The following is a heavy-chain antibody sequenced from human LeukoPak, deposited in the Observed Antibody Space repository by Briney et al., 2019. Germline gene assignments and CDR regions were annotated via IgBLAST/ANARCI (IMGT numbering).Heavy chain of an antibody. CDR2: IFPSGGEI. V-gene: IGHV3-23*01. CDR3: AKDRTNTGWYYYDSSGYYYPPPNALDY. J-gene: IGHJ4*02. Sequence: GGSLRLSCAASGFTFSTFAMIWVRQPPGKGLEWVSSIFPSGGEIHYADSVRGRFTISRDNSKSTLSLQMNSLRAEDTAVYYCAKDRTNTGWYYYDSSGYYYPPPNALDYWGQGTLVTVSS. CDR1: GFTFSTFA. D-gene: IGHD3-22*01.